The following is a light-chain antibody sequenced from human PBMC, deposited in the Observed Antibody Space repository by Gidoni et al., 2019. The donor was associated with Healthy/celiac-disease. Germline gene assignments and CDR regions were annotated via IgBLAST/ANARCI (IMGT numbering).Light chain of an antibody. V-gene: IGKV3-11*01. CDR1: QSVSSY. J-gene: IGKJ4*01. Sequence: EFVFTQPPATLSLSPGERATLSCSASQSVSSYLAWYQQKPDQAPRLLIYDASNRATRIPARCSGSGSGTDFTLTISSLEPEDFAVYYCQRRSSWLTFGGGTKVEIK. CDR3: QRRSSWLT. CDR2: DAS.